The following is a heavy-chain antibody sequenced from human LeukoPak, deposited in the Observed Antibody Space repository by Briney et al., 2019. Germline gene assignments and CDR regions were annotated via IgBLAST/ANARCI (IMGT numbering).Heavy chain of an antibody. D-gene: IGHD4-17*01. J-gene: IGHJ4*02. CDR3: AVSYGDYEGSFDY. Sequence: ASVKVSCKASGGTFSSYAVSWVRQAPGQGLEWMGRIIPIFGTANYAQKFRGRVTISTDKSTSTAYMELSSLRSEDTAVYYCAVSYGDYEGSFDYWGQGTLVTVSS. CDR2: IIPIFGTA. CDR1: GGTFSSYA. V-gene: IGHV1-69*05.